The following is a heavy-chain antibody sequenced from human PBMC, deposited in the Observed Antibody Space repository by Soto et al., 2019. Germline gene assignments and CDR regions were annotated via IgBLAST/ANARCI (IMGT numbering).Heavy chain of an antibody. Sequence: EVQLLEYGGGLVQPGGSLRLTCAASGFTFSDYAMSWVRQAPGKGLEWVSTVSASASNTHYADSVKGRFTISRDNSKITLFLQMDSLRAEDTALYYCANVPIWCGSSRCYTEGFDYWGQGTLVIVSS. J-gene: IGHJ4*02. V-gene: IGHV3-23*01. D-gene: IGHD2-2*01. CDR2: VSASASNT. CDR1: GFTFSDYA. CDR3: ANVPIWCGSSRCYTEGFDY.